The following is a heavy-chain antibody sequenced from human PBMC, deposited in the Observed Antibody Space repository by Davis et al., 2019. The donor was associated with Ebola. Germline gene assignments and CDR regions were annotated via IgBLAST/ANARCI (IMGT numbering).Heavy chain of an antibody. CDR3: ARDGGSGWYWY. V-gene: IGHV1-18*04. J-gene: IGHJ4*02. CDR1: GYTFTSYG. Sequence: AASVTVSCKASGYTFTSYGISWVRQAPGQGLEWMGWMNPNSGNTNYAQKLQGRVTMTTDTSTSTAYMELRSLRSDDTAVYYCARDGGSGWYWYWGQGTLVTVSS. D-gene: IGHD6-19*01. CDR2: MNPNSGNT.